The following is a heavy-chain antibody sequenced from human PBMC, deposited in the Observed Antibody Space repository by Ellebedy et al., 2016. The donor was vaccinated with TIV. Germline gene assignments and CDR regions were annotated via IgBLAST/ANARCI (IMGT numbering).Heavy chain of an antibody. CDR3: ARVRRGSSGMDV. CDR1: GYIFTANY. D-gene: IGHD3-22*01. V-gene: IGHV1-2*02. Sequence: ASVKVSCKASGYIFTANYIHWVRQAPGQGLEWMGWINPDSGTTNFAQSFQGRVTMTRDTSVNTVYMELSRLESGDTATYYCARVRRGSSGMDVWGQGTTVTVS. CDR2: INPDSGTT. J-gene: IGHJ6*02.